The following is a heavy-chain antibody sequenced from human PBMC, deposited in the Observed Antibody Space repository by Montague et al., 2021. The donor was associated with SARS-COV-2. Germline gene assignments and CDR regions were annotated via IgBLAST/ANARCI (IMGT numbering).Heavy chain of an antibody. V-gene: IGHV4-34*01. CDR1: GGSLSSYY. J-gene: IGHJ4*02. CDR3: ARLRYYGGNSGFQGLVDY. CDR2: INHSANT. D-gene: IGHD4-23*01. Sequence: SETLSLTCAVYGGSLSSYYWCWIRQPPEKGLEWIGEINHSANTKXNPSLKSRVTISVDTSKDQFSLKLSSVTAADTAVYYCARLRYYGGNSGFQGLVDYWGQGALVTVSS.